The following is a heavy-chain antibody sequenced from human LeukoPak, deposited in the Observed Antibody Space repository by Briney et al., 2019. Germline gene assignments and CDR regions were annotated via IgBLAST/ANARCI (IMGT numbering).Heavy chain of an antibody. CDR3: ARGLGRNCSSTSCYYYYYGMDV. D-gene: IGHD2-2*01. V-gene: IGHV1-69*13. Sequence: SVKVSCKASGGTFSSYAISWVRQAPGQGLKWMGGIIPIFGTANYAQKFQGRVTITADESTSTAYMELSSLRSEDTAVYYCARGLGRNCSSTSCYYYYYGMDVWGKGTTVTVSS. CDR1: GGTFSSYA. CDR2: IIPIFGTA. J-gene: IGHJ6*04.